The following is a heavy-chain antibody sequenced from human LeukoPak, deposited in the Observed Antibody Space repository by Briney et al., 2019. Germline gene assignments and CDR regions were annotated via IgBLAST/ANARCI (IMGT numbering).Heavy chain of an antibody. V-gene: IGHV4-39*07. CDR1: GGSISSSSYY. CDR3: ARVGSGSYYTTLARFDWFDP. D-gene: IGHD3-10*01. J-gene: IGHJ5*02. Sequence: SETLSLTCTVSGGSISSSSYYWGWIRQPPGKGLEWIGSIYYSGSTYYNPSLKSRVTISVDTSKNQFSLKLSSVTAADTAVYYCARVGSGSYYTTLARFDWFDPWGQGTLVTVSS. CDR2: IYYSGST.